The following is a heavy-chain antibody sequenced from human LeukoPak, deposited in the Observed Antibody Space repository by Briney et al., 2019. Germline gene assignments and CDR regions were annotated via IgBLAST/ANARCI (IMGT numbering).Heavy chain of an antibody. CDR1: GYSISSGYY. J-gene: IGHJ4*02. CDR2: VYHRGTT. Sequence: SETLSLTCTVSGYSISSGYYWGWIRQPPGRGLEWIGTVYHRGTTYYNPSLKSRVTTSVDTSKNQFSLNLSSVTAADTAVYYCARDKDSYSSGWNYFDYWGQGTLVTVSS. D-gene: IGHD6-19*01. V-gene: IGHV4-38-2*02. CDR3: ARDKDSYSSGWNYFDY.